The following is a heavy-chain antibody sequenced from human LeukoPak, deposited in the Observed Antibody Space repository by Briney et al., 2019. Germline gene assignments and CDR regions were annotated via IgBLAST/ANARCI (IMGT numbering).Heavy chain of an antibody. Sequence: GGSLRLSXAASGFTFSSYSMNCVRQAPGKGLEWVSSISSSSSYIYYADSVKGRFTISRDNAKNSLYLQMNSLRAEDTAVYYCARDRDYGDYSEFDPWGQGTLVTVSS. CDR1: GFTFSSYS. CDR2: ISSSSSYI. CDR3: ARDRDYGDYSEFDP. D-gene: IGHD4-17*01. V-gene: IGHV3-21*01. J-gene: IGHJ5*02.